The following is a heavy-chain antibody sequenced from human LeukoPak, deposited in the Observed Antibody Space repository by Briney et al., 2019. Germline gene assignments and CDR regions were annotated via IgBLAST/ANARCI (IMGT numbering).Heavy chain of an antibody. CDR3: ARDPERLAQGYFDV. CDR1: GFIFSSFA. J-gene: IGHJ2*01. CDR2: MSYHGSHT. V-gene: IGHV3-30*04. Sequence: GGSLRLSFAASGFIFSSFAMHWVRQAPGKGLEWVAGMSYHGSHTYFADSVKGRFSISRDDSKNTLYLRMNSLRVEDTAVYFCARDPERLAQGYFDVWGRGTLVTVSS.